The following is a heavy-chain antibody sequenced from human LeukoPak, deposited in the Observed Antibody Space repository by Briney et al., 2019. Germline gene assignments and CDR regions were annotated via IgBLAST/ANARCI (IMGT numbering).Heavy chain of an antibody. D-gene: IGHD4-11*01. CDR2: ISGSADST. Sequence: GGSLRLSCAASGFTFSGYAMTWVRQAPGKGLEWVSAISGSADSTYYADSVKGRFTISRDNSKNTLYLQMNSLRDEDTAAYYCANPTADYNSGYWGQGTLVTVSS. CDR3: ANPTADYNSGY. J-gene: IGHJ4*02. CDR1: GFTFSGYA. V-gene: IGHV3-23*01.